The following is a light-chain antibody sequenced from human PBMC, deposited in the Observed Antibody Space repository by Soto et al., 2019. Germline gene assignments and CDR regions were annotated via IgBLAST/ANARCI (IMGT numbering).Light chain of an antibody. V-gene: IGKV3-15*01. CDR1: QSVSSN. CDR3: QQYNNWPPIT. J-gene: IGKJ5*01. CDR2: GAS. Sequence: EIVLTQSPATLSVSPGARATLSCRASQSVSSNLAWYQQKPGQAPRLLIYGASTRATGISARFSGSGSGTEFTLTISSLQSEDFAVYYCQQYNNWPPITFGQGTRLEIK.